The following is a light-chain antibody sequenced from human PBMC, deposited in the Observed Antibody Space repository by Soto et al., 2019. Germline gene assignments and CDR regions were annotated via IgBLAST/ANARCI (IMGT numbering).Light chain of an antibody. CDR3: SSYAGSSNV. V-gene: IGLV2-8*01. J-gene: IGLJ1*01. Sequence: QSALTQPPSASGSPGQSVAISCTGTSSDVGGYNYVSWYQQHPGKAPKLMIYEVNKRPSGVPDHFSGSKSGNTASLTVSGLQAEDEADYYCSSYAGSSNVFGTGTKATVL. CDR2: EVN. CDR1: SSDVGGYNY.